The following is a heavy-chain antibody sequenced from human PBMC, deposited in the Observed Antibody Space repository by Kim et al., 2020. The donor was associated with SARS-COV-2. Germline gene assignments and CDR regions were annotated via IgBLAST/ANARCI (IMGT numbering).Heavy chain of an antibody. Sequence: GGSLRLSCAASGFTFSSYAMSWVRQAPGKGLEWVSAISGSGGSTYYADSVKGRFTISRDNSKNTLYLQMNSLRAEDTAVYYCAKAGGVQLWLNLFDYWGQGTLVTVSS. CDR3: AKAGGVQLWLNLFDY. J-gene: IGHJ4*02. CDR2: ISGSGGST. V-gene: IGHV3-23*01. CDR1: GFTFSSYA. D-gene: IGHD5-18*01.